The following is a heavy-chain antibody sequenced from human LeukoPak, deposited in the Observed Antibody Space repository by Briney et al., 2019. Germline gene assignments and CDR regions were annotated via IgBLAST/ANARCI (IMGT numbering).Heavy chain of an antibody. V-gene: IGHV1-69*04. CDR2: IIPILGIA. CDR3: ASGYSYGYYPRGYYYYGMDV. J-gene: IGHJ6*02. CDR1: GGTFSSYA. D-gene: IGHD5-18*01. Sequence: GASVKVSCKASGGTFSSYAISWVRQAPGQGLEWMGRIIPILGIANYAQKFQGRVTITADKSTSTAYMELSSLRSEDTAVYYCASGYSYGYYPRGYYYYGMDVWGQGTTVTVSS.